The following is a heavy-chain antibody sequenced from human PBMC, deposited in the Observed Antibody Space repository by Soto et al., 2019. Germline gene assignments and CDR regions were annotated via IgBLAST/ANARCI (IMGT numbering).Heavy chain of an antibody. J-gene: IGHJ6*02. CDR2: INHSGST. V-gene: IGHV4-34*01. D-gene: IGHD6-6*01. Sequence: QVQLQQWGAGLLKPSETLSLTCAVYGGSFSGYYWSWIRQPPGKGLEWIGEINHSGSTNYNPSLKRRVTISVDTSKNQFSLKLSSVTAADTAVYYCARGWNVKGAARRYYYYYGMDVWGQGTTGTVSS. CDR1: GGSFSGYY. CDR3: ARGWNVKGAARRYYYYYGMDV.